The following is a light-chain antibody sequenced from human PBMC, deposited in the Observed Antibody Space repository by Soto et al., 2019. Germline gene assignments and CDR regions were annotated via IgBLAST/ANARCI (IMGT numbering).Light chain of an antibody. CDR2: GAS. Sequence: EIVVTQSPGTLSLSPGERATLSCRASQSVSSSYLAWYRQKPGQAPRLLIYGASSRATGIPDRFSGSGSGTDFTLTISRLEPEDFAVYYCQQYGSSPGTFGQGTKVDIK. CDR3: QQYGSSPGT. V-gene: IGKV3-20*01. J-gene: IGKJ1*01. CDR1: QSVSSSY.